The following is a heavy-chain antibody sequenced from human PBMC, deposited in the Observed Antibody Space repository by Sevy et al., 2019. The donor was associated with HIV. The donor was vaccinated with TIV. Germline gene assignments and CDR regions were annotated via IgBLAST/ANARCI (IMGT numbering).Heavy chain of an antibody. V-gene: IGHV3-33*01. J-gene: IGHJ3*02. Sequence: GGSLRLSCAASGFTFSSYGMHRVRQAPGKGLEWVAVIWYDGSNKYYADSVKGRFTISRDNSKNTLYLQMNSLRAEDTAVYYCARDSDWLSAFDIWGQGTMVTVSS. CDR2: IWYDGSNK. CDR1: GFTFSSYG. D-gene: IGHD3-9*01. CDR3: ARDSDWLSAFDI.